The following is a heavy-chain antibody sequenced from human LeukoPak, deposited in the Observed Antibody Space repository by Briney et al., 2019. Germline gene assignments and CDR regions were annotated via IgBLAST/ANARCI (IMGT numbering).Heavy chain of an antibody. CDR3: AHRKNYYDSSVFDN. J-gene: IGHJ4*02. V-gene: IGHV2-5*02. CDR2: IYWDDDR. D-gene: IGHD3-22*01. Sequence: SGPTLVNPTQTLTLTCTFSGFSLNTRGVGVGWIRQPPGRALEWLALIYWDDDRRYSPSLKSRLAITKDTSRNQVVLTMTNMDPVDTATYFCAHRKNYYDSSVFDNWGQGTLVTVSS. CDR1: GFSLNTRGVG.